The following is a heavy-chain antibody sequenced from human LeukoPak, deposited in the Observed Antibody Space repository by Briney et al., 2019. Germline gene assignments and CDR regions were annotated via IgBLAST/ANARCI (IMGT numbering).Heavy chain of an antibody. D-gene: IGHD3-10*01. V-gene: IGHV1-69*13. CDR3: ARDPDHYGSGSYYRYFDY. J-gene: IGHJ4*02. Sequence: ASVKXSCKASGGTFSSYAISWVRQAPGQGLEWMGGIIPIFGTANYAQKFQGRVTITADESTSTAYMELSSLRSEDTAVYYCARDPDHYGSGSYYRYFDYWGQGTLVTVSS. CDR2: IIPIFGTA. CDR1: GGTFSSYA.